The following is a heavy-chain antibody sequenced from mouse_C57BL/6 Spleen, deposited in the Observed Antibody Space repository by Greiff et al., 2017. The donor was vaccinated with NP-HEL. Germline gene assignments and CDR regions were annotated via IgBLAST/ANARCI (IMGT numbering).Heavy chain of an antibody. CDR2: IYPSDSET. J-gene: IGHJ4*01. CDR1: GYTFTSYW. Sequence: VQLQQPGAELVRPGSSVKLSCKASGYTFTSYWMDWVKQRPGQGLEWIGNIYPSDSETHYNQKFKDKATLTVDKSSSTAYMQLSSLTSEDSAVYYCARWDGNYAMDYWGQGTSVTVSS. CDR3: ARWDGNYAMDY. V-gene: IGHV1-61*01. D-gene: IGHD2-1*01.